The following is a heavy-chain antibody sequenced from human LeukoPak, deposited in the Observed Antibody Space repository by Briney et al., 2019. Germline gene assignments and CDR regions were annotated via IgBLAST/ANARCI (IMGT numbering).Heavy chain of an antibody. D-gene: IGHD2-15*01. CDR1: GYSFTIYW. CDR2: IYPGDSDT. Sequence: GESLKISCKGSGYSFTIYWIGWVRQMPGKGLEWMGIIYPGDSDTRYSPSFQGQVTISADKSITTAYLQWSSLKASDTAMYYCARPGYCSGDTCYVAFDIWGQGTMVTVSS. CDR3: ARPGYCSGDTCYVAFDI. V-gene: IGHV5-51*01. J-gene: IGHJ3*02.